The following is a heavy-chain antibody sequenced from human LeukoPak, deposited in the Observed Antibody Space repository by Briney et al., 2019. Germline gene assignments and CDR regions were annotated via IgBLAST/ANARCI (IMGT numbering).Heavy chain of an antibody. V-gene: IGHV3-33*06. J-gene: IGHJ4*02. Sequence: GGSLRLSCAASGFTFSSYGMHWVRQAPGKGLEWVAVIWYDGSNKYYADSVKGRFTISRDNSKNTLYLQMNSQRAEDTAVYYCAKDLDGSGWPLDYWGQGTLVTVSS. CDR2: IWYDGSNK. CDR3: AKDLDGSGWPLDY. D-gene: IGHD6-19*01. CDR1: GFTFSSYG.